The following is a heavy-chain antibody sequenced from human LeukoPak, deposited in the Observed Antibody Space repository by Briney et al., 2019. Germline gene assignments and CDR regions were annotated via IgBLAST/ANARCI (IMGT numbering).Heavy chain of an antibody. J-gene: IGHJ3*01. D-gene: IGHD5-18*01. CDR2: IRSKAYSGTT. V-gene: IGHV3-49*03. CDR3: TRAGYRIGIPQLDS. CDR1: GFTFGDYT. Sequence: GGSLRLSCTGSGFTFGDYTMSWFRQAPGKGLEWVGFIRSKAYSGTTEFAASVKGRFTISRDDSKSIAYLQMNSLKTEDTAVYYCTRAGYRIGIPQLDSWGQGTMVTVSS.